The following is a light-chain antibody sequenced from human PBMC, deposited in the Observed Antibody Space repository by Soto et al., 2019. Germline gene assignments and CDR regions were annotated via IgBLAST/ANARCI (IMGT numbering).Light chain of an antibody. CDR2: DDS. J-gene: IGLJ1*01. CDR3: QVWDGSSDHYV. Sequence: SYELTQPPSVSVAPGQTARITCGGNNIGSKSVHWYQQKPGQAPVLVVYDDSDRPSGIPERFSGSNSGNTATLTISGVEAGDEADYYCQVWDGSSDHYVFGTGTKVTVL. V-gene: IGLV3-21*02. CDR1: NIGSKS.